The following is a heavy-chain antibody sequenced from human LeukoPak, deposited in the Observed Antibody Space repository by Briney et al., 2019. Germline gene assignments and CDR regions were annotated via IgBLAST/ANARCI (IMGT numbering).Heavy chain of an antibody. Sequence: GGSLRLSCATSGFTFSAYGMHWVRQAPGKGLEWVAFIRYDGVNKDYADSVKGRFSISRDNSKNTLYLQMSSLRAEDTAVYYCAKRSGGSYFDYWGQGTLVTVSS. CDR1: GFTFSAYG. V-gene: IGHV3-30*02. CDR3: AKRSGGSYFDY. J-gene: IGHJ4*02. D-gene: IGHD1-26*01. CDR2: IRYDGVNK.